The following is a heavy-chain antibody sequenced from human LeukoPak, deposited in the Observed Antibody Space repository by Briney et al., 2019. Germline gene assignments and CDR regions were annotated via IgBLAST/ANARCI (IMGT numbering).Heavy chain of an antibody. CDR3: AKNEGTNGGYFDS. D-gene: IGHD1-1*01. Sequence: GGSLRLSCAASGFTFSSYTMIWVRQAPGKGPEWVSAISGNAGATNYADSVRGRFTISRDNSNNALYLQVNSLRAEDTAIYCCAKNEGTNGGYFDSWGQGALVTVSS. J-gene: IGHJ4*02. CDR1: GFTFSSYT. CDR2: ISGNAGAT. V-gene: IGHV3-23*01.